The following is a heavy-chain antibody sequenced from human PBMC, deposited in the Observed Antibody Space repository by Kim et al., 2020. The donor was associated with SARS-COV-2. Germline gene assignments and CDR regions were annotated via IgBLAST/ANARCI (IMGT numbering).Heavy chain of an antibody. J-gene: IGHJ6*02. D-gene: IGHD2-15*01. CDR2: IYINENT. V-gene: IGHV4-61*02. CDR3: ASILGYCSGGNCYPNYYSYGIDV. CDR1: GDSISSGSYY. Sequence: SETLSLTCTVSGDSISSGSYYWSWIRQPAGKGLEWIGRIYINENTDYNPSLKSRVTISVDPSKNQFSLQLSSVTAADTAVYYCASILGYCSGGNCYPNYYSYGIDVWGLGTTVTVSS.